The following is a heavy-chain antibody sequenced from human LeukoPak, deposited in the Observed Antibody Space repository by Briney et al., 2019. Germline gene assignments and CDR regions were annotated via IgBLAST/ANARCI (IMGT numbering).Heavy chain of an antibody. J-gene: IGHJ4*02. V-gene: IGHV3-30*18. D-gene: IGHD5-24*01. CDR2: ISYDGSNK. CDR1: GFTFSSYG. Sequence: GGSLRLSCAASGFTFSSYGMHWVCQAPGKGLEWVAVISYDGSNKYYADSVKGRFTISRDNSKNTLYLQMNSLRAEDTAVYYCAKDLTVGGRDGYNYMDYWGQGTLVTVSS. CDR3: AKDLTVGGRDGYNYMDY.